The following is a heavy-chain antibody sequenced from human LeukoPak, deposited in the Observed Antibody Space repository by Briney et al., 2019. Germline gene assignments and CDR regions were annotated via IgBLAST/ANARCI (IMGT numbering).Heavy chain of an antibody. CDR1: GFTFSDYY. D-gene: IGHD3-10*01. Sequence: GGSLRLSCAASGFTFSDYYMSWIRQAPGRGLEWVSYISSSSSYTNYADPVKGRFTISRDNAKNSLYLQMNSLRAEDTAVYYCAREGGSGSYYYWGQGTLVTVSS. J-gene: IGHJ4*02. CDR3: AREGGSGSYYY. CDR2: ISSSSSYT. V-gene: IGHV3-11*06.